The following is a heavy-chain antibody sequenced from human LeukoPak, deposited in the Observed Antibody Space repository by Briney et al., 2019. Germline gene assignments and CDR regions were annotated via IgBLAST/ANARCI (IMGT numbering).Heavy chain of an antibody. D-gene: IGHD6-6*01. V-gene: IGHV4-39*01. Sequence: SETLSLTCTVSGGSISSSSYYWGWIRQPPGKGLEWIGSIYYSGSTYYNPSLKSRVTISVDTSKNQFSLKLSSVTAADTAVYYCARHDSGSSNYAQIFDYWGQGTLVTVSS. CDR1: GGSISSSSYY. CDR3: ARHDSGSSNYAQIFDY. CDR2: IYYSGST. J-gene: IGHJ4*02.